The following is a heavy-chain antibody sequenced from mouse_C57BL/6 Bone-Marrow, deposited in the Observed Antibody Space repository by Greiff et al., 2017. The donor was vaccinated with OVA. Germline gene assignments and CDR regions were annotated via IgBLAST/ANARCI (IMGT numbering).Heavy chain of an antibody. CDR3: ARRLPYYFDS. V-gene: IGHV1-50*01. D-gene: IGHD1-2*01. CDR1: GYTFTSYW. CDR2: IDPSDSYT. Sequence: QVQLQHPGASLVKPGASVKLSCKASGYTFTSYWMQWVKQRPGQGLEWIGEIDPSDSYTNYNQKFKGKATLTVDTSSSTAYMQLSSLTSEDSAVYYSARRLPYYFDSRGQGTTLTVSS. J-gene: IGHJ2*01.